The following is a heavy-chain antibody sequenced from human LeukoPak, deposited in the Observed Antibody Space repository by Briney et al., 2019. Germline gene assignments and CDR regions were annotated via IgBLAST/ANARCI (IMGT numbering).Heavy chain of an antibody. V-gene: IGHV3-11*01. D-gene: IGHD3-10*01. CDR1: GCIFSDYY. CDR2: ISSSGSTM. CDR3: AKDWRVRGVNFYY. J-gene: IGHJ4*02. Sequence: GGSLRLSCAASGCIFSDYYMSWIRQAPGKGLEWVSYISSSGSTMYYADSVKGRFTISRDNSKNTLYLQMNSLRAEDTAVYYCAKDWRVRGVNFYYWGQGTLVTVSS.